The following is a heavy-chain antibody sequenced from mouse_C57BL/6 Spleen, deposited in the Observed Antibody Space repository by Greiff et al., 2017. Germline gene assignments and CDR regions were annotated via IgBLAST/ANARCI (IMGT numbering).Heavy chain of an antibody. D-gene: IGHD1-1*01. Sequence: QVQLQQPGAELVRPGTSVKLSCKASGYTFTSYWMPWVKQRPGQGLEWIGVIDPSDSYTNYNQKFKGKATLTVDTSSSTAYMQLSSLTSEDSAVYYCARSYYYGSSYLAWFAYWGQGTLVTVSA. CDR2: IDPSDSYT. V-gene: IGHV1-59*01. CDR1: GYTFTSYW. CDR3: ARSYYYGSSYLAWFAY. J-gene: IGHJ3*01.